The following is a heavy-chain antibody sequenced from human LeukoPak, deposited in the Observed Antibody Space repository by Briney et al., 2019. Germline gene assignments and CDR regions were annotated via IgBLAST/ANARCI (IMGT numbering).Heavy chain of an antibody. V-gene: IGHV4-34*01. Sequence: SETLSLTRAVYGGSFSGYYWSWIRQPPGKGLEWIGSIYYSGTTYYNPSRKSRVTISVDTAKNQFSLELSSVTAADTAVYYCARHTSHTIGTGDFDYWGQGTLVTVSS. J-gene: IGHJ4*02. CDR2: IYYSGTT. D-gene: IGHD1-1*01. CDR3: ARHTSHTIGTGDFDY. CDR1: GGSFSGYY.